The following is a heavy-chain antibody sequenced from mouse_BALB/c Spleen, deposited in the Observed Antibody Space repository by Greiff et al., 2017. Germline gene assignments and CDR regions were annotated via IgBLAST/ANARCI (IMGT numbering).Heavy chain of an antibody. Sequence: VHLVESGPGLVAPSQSLSITCTVSGFSLTSYGVHWVRQPPGKGLEWLGVIWAGGSTNYNSALMSRLSISKDNSKSQVFLKMNSLQTDDTAMYYCASNRYDEAWFAYWGQGTLVTVSA. V-gene: IGHV2-9*02. CDR2: IWAGGST. CDR1: GFSLTSYG. CDR3: ASNRYDEAWFAY. J-gene: IGHJ3*01. D-gene: IGHD2-14*01.